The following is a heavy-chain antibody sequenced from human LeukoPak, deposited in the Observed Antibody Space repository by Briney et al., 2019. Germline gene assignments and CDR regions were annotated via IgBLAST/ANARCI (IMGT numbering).Heavy chain of an antibody. CDR3: AREWYYYGSGIDY. D-gene: IGHD3-10*01. Sequence: GGPLRLSCAASGFTFSSYWMSWVRQAPGKGLEWVANIKQDGSEKNYVDSVKGRFTISRDNAKNSLYLQINSLRAEDTAVYYCAREWYYYGSGIDYWGQGTLVTVSS. V-gene: IGHV3-7*01. J-gene: IGHJ4*02. CDR1: GFTFSSYW. CDR2: IKQDGSEK.